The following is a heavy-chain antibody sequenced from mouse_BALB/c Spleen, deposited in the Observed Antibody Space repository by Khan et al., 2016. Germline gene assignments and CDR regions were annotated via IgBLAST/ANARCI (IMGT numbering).Heavy chain of an antibody. CDR1: GYTFTTYW. CDR2: INPSTGYT. Sequence: QVQLQQSGAELAKPGASVKMSCKASGYTFTTYWMHWVKQRPGQGLEWIGYINPSTGYTEYNQKFKDKATLTADKSSSTAYMQLSSLTSEDSAVYYCAIDLDYWGHGTTLTVSA. V-gene: IGHV1-7*01. J-gene: IGHJ2*01. CDR3: AIDLDY.